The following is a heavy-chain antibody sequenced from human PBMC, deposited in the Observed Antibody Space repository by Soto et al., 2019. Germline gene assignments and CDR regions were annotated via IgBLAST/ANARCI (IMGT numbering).Heavy chain of an antibody. CDR2: IYYRGNT. CDR3: ARHPGYYDILTGYTTYYFDY. Sequence: SETLSLTCTVSGGSIGTYYWSWIRQPPGKGLEWIGYIYYRGNTDYNPSLKSRVTISLDTPKNQFSLKLSSVTAADTAVYYCARHPGYYDILTGYTTYYFDYWGQGMLVT. CDR1: GGSIGTYY. J-gene: IGHJ4*02. D-gene: IGHD3-9*01. V-gene: IGHV4-59*08.